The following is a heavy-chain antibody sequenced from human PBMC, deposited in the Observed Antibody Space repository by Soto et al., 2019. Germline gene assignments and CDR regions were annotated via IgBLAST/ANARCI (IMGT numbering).Heavy chain of an antibody. J-gene: IGHJ4*02. V-gene: IGHV1-69*14. Sequence: QVQLVQSGAEVKKPGSSVKVSCKTSGDIFRGYSISWVRQAPGQGLEWMGGIIPIFGTTNYAQRFHGRVTITADKSTSTVYMELYSLKSEDTSVYYWARDLGSGYDPGDYWGQGTRVTVSS. CDR3: ARDLGSGYDPGDY. D-gene: IGHD5-12*01. CDR2: IIPIFGTT. CDR1: GDIFRGYS.